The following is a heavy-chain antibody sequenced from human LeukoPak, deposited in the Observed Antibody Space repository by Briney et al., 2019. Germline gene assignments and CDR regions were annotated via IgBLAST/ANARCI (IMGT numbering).Heavy chain of an antibody. CDR2: IFPSGGEI. V-gene: IGHV3-23*01. D-gene: IGHD2-8*02. CDR1: GFTFSTFA. CDR3: ATYRQVLLPFES. Sequence: PWGSLRLSCAASGFTFSTFALIWVRQPPGKGLEWVSSIFPSGGEINYADSVRGRFTISRDNSKSTLSLQMNSLRAEDTAIYCCATYRQVLLPFESWGQGTLVTVSS. J-gene: IGHJ4*02.